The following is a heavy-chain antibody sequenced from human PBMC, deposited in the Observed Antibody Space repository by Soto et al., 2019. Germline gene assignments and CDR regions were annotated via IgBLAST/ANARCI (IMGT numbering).Heavy chain of an antibody. V-gene: IGHV3-23*01. Sequence: HPXGCLRLSCAACGFRFSSYAMSGVRQDPGKGLEWVSAISGSGGSSYYADSVKGRFTISRDNSKNTLYLQMNSLRAEDTAVYYFAKGYTSLRFLANWLDPWGQRTLVTVSS. CDR1: GFRFSSYA. D-gene: IGHD3-3*01. CDR3: AKGYTSLRFLANWLDP. J-gene: IGHJ5*02. CDR2: ISGSGGSS.